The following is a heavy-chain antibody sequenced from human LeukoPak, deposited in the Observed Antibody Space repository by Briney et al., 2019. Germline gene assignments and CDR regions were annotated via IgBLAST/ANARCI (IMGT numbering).Heavy chain of an antibody. CDR3: ASPLGPPPGY. CDR1: GLSFSYYN. V-gene: IGHV3-48*02. J-gene: IGHJ4*02. CDR2: IRAYSTAT. Sequence: GGSLRLSCVASGLSFSYYNMNWVRQAPGKGLEWIAHIRAYSTATYYADSVKGRFTVSRDDANNALYLQMNSLKDEDTALYFCASPLGPPPGYWGQGTLVTVSS.